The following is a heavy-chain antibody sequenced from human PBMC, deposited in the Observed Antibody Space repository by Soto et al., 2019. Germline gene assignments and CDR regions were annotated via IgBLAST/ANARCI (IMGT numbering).Heavy chain of an antibody. D-gene: IGHD1-26*01. Sequence: SVKVSCKASGGTFSSYGISWVRQAPGQGLEWMGGIIPIFGTANYAQKFQGRVTITADESTSTAYMELSSLRSEDTAVYYCARDLSLRELSNWFDPWGQGTLVTVSS. CDR2: IIPIFGTA. CDR1: GGTFSSYG. V-gene: IGHV1-69*13. J-gene: IGHJ5*02. CDR3: ARDLSLRELSNWFDP.